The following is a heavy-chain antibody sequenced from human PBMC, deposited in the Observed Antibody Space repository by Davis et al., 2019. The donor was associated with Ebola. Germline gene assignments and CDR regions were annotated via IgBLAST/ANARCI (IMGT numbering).Heavy chain of an antibody. Sequence: ASVKVSCKASGYTFISYYMHWMRQAPGQGLEWMGVINPSGGSTTYAQKFQGRVTMTRDTSTSTVYMELSSLRSEDTAVYYCARGHCTNSVCSTVGWYVPWGQGTLVTVSS. J-gene: IGHJ5*02. CDR3: ARGHCTNSVCSTVGWYVP. CDR2: INPSGGST. CDR1: GYTFISYY. D-gene: IGHD2-8*01. V-gene: IGHV1-46*01.